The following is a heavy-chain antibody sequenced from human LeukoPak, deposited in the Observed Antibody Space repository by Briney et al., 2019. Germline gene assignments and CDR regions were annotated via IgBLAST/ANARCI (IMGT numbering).Heavy chain of an antibody. CDR2: ISGSGDST. V-gene: IGHV3-23*01. Sequence: GRSLRLSCAASGFTFSNLAMLWVRQAPGKGLEWVSSISGSGDSTHYTDSVKGRFTISRDNSRNTVYLQMNSLRAEDTALYYCAKVLVSGFYYYYWGQGTLVTVSS. CDR3: AKVLVSGFYYYY. J-gene: IGHJ4*02. CDR1: GFTFSNLA. D-gene: IGHD3-22*01.